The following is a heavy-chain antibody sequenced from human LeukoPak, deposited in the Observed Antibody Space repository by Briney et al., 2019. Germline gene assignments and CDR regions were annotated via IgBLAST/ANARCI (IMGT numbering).Heavy chain of an antibody. CDR1: GYTFTSYA. J-gene: IGHJ4*02. V-gene: IGHV1-3*01. D-gene: IGHD3-16*02. Sequence: ASVKVSCKASGYTFTSYAMHWVRQAPGQRLEWMGWINAGNGNTKYSQKFQGRVTITRDTSASTAYMELSSLRSEDTAVYYCARGLSAPPLYDYVWESYRPYGIDYWGQGTLVTVSS. CDR2: INAGNGNT. CDR3: ARGLSAPPLYDYVWESYRPYGIDY.